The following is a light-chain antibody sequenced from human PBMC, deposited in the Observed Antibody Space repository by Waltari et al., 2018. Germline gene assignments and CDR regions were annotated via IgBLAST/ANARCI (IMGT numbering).Light chain of an antibody. CDR3: AAWDDSLIGRV. V-gene: IGLV1-44*01. CDR2: ANY. CDR1: SSNIGTNT. Sequence: QSVLTQPPSTSGTPGQTVTISCSGSSSNIGTNTVTWYQQFPGPAPKVLVFANYHRPSGVPDRFSASQSGTSASLVISGLQSEDEGDYFCAAWDDSLIGRVFGGGTTLTVL. J-gene: IGLJ2*01.